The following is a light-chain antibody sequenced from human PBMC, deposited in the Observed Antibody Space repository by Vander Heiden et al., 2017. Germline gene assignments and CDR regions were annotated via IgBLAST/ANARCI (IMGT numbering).Light chain of an antibody. CDR3: CSFAGNYSWV. J-gene: IGLJ3*02. CDR2: EVS. V-gene: IGLV2-11*01. Sequence: QSALTQPHSVSGSPGQSVTISCTGTSSAVGGYNFVSWSPHHPGKAPKLMIYEVSKRPSGVTDRFSGSKSGNTASLTISGLQAEDDADYHCCSFAGNYSWVFGGGTKLTVL. CDR1: SSAVGGYNF.